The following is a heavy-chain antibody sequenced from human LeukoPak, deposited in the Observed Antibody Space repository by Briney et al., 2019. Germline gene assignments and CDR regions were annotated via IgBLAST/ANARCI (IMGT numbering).Heavy chain of an antibody. D-gene: IGHD3-22*01. J-gene: IGHJ4*02. CDR1: GGSFSGYY. CDR2: INHSEST. Sequence: SETLSLTCAVYGGSFSGYYWSWIRQPPGKGLEWIGEINHSESTNYNPFLKSRVTISVDTSKNQFSLKLSSVTAADTAVYYCARFDSSRHFDYWGQGTLVTVSS. CDR3: ARFDSSRHFDY. V-gene: IGHV4-34*01.